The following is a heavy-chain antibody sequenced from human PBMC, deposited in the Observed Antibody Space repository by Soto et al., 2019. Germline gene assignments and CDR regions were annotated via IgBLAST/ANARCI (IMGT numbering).Heavy chain of an antibody. J-gene: IGHJ5*02. V-gene: IGHV4-39*01. D-gene: IGHD6-13*01. Sequence: SETLSLTCTVSGGSIGSSSFHWGWIRQPPGKGLEWIGSIYYNGSTYYSPSLKSRVTISVDTSKNQFSLKLSSVTAADTAVYYCARRERAAGTDWWFDPWGQGTLVT. CDR3: ARRERAAGTDWWFDP. CDR1: GGSIGSSSFH. CDR2: IYYNGST.